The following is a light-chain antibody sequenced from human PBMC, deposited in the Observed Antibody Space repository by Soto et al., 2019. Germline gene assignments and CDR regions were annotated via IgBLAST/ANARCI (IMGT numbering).Light chain of an antibody. CDR1: QSISTS. CDR3: QQYKGYSPLT. Sequence: DIQMTQSPSTMSASVGDRVTVTCRASQSISTSLAWYQQKPGKAPKFMIYDAYSLQSGVPSRFSGSGSGTEFTLTISSLQPDDFATYYCQQYKGYSPLTCGGGTKVDIK. J-gene: IGKJ4*01. CDR2: DAY. V-gene: IGKV1-5*01.